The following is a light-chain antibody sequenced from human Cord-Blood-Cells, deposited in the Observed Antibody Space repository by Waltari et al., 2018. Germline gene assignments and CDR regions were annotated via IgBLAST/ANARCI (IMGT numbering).Light chain of an antibody. J-gene: IGKJ3*01. CDR3: QQYGSSVFT. V-gene: IGKV3-20*01. CDR1: QSVSSSY. Sequence: EIVLLQSPGTLSLSPGERATLSCRASQSVSSSYLAWYQQKPGQAPRLLIYGASSRATGIPDRFSGSGSGTDFTLTISRLEPEDFAVYYCQQYGSSVFTFGPGTKVHIK. CDR2: GAS.